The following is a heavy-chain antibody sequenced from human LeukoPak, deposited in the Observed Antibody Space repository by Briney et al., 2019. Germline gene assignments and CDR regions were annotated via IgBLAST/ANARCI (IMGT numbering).Heavy chain of an antibody. J-gene: IGHJ4*02. V-gene: IGHV4-4*02. D-gene: IGHD3-10*01. CDR1: GGSISSSNW. Sequence: PSETLSLTCAVSGGSISSSNWWSWVRQPPGKGLEWIGEIYHSGSTNYNPSLKSRVTISVDKSKNQFSLKLSSVTAADTAVYYCARGFGYYYGSGIERRLDYWGQGTLVTVSS. CDR3: ARGFGYYYGSGIERRLDY. CDR2: IYHSGST.